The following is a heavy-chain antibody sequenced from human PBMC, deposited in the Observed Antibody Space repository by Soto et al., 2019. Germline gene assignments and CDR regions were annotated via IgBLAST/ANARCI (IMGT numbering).Heavy chain of an antibody. CDR2: IYHSGST. CDR1: GGSISSSNW. Sequence: PSEALSLTCAVSGGSISSSNWWSWVRQPPGKGLEWIGEIYHSGSTNYNPSLKSRVTISVDKSKNQFSLKLSSVTAADTAVYYCARERFAVAGTDYSYYYGMDVWGQGTTVTVSS. D-gene: IGHD6-19*01. CDR3: ARERFAVAGTDYSYYYGMDV. J-gene: IGHJ6*02. V-gene: IGHV4-4*02.